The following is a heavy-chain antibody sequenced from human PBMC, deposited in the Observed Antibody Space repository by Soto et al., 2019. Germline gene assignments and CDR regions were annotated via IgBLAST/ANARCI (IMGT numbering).Heavy chain of an antibody. CDR2: ISGSGSST. V-gene: IGHV3-23*01. Sequence: GGSLRLSCAASGFTFSSYAMSWVRQAPGKGLEWVSAISGSGSSTYYADSVKGRFTISRDNAKNTLYLQMNSLRAEDTAVYYCARITYYYDSSGYPEPDFDYWGQGTLVTVSS. CDR1: GFTFSSYA. CDR3: ARITYYYDSSGYPEPDFDY. D-gene: IGHD3-22*01. J-gene: IGHJ4*02.